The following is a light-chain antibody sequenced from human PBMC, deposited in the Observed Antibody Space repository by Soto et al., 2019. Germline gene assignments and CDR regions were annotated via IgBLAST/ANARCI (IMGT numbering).Light chain of an antibody. Sequence: EIVLTQSPATLSLSPGERATLSCRASQSVSSYLAWYQQKPGQAPRLLIYDASNRVTGIPARFSGSGSGTDFTLTISSLEPEDFAVYYCQQRSNPITFGQGTRPEIK. J-gene: IGKJ5*01. CDR1: QSVSSY. V-gene: IGKV3-11*01. CDR3: QQRSNPIT. CDR2: DAS.